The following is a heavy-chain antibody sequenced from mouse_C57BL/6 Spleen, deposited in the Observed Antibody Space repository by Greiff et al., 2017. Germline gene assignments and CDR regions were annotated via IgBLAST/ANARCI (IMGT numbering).Heavy chain of an antibody. CDR3: ARDSDYGTEFDY. J-gene: IGHJ2*01. D-gene: IGHD2-4*01. CDR1: GFTFSSYA. V-gene: IGHV5-4*01. CDR2: ISGGGSYT. Sequence: EVQLVESGGGLVKPGGSLKLSCAASGFTFSSYAMSWVRQTPEKRLEWVATISGGGSYTYSPDNVKGRFTISRDNAKNNLYLQMSHLKSEDTAMYYGARDSDYGTEFDYWGQGTTLTVSS.